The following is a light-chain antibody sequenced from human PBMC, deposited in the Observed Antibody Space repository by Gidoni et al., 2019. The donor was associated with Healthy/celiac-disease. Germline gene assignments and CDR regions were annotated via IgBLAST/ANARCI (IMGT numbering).Light chain of an antibody. CDR3: QQYNNWPRT. Sequence: EIVMTQSPATLSVSPGERATLSCRASQSVSSNLAWYQQKPGQAPRLLIYVASTRATGIPARFSGSGSGTEFTLTISSLQSEDFAVYYCQQYNNWPRTFGQGTKGGNQT. V-gene: IGKV3-15*01. J-gene: IGKJ1*01. CDR1: QSVSSN. CDR2: VAS.